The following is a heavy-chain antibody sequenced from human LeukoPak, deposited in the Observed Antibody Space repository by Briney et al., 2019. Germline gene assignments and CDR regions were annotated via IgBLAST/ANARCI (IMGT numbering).Heavy chain of an antibody. V-gene: IGHV3-30*03. CDR1: GFTLSSYG. CDR3: ARGSPIRTYYYDSSGYPFDY. Sequence: GGSLRLSCAASGFTLSSYGMHWVRQAPGKGLEWVAFISYDGSNKYYADSVKGRFTISRDTFKKTLYLQVNSLRAEDTAVYYCARGSPIRTYYYDSSGYPFDYWGQGTLVTVSS. D-gene: IGHD3-22*01. J-gene: IGHJ4*02. CDR2: ISYDGSNK.